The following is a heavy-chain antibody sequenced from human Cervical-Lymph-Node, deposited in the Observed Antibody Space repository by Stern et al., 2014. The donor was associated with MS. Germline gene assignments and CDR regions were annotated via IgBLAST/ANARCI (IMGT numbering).Heavy chain of an antibody. V-gene: IGHV1-69*01. CDR1: GGTSTKYA. CDR3: STYGDDFGMDI. Sequence: VQMVQYGAEVKKPGSSVTVSCKASGGTSTKYAISWARQAPGQGLEWMGGIMPIFRATYYAQRFQGRVTITADESTSTAYMELSSLTSEDTAIYYCSTYGDDFGMDIWGQGTTVTVSS. D-gene: IGHD4-17*01. J-gene: IGHJ6*02. CDR2: IMPIFRAT.